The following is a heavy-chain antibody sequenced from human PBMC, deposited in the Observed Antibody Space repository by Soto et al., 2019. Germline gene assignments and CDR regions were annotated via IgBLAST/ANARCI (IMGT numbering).Heavy chain of an antibody. V-gene: IGHV1-69*01. J-gene: IGHJ3*02. CDR3: TRPSSGYYHDAFDI. CDR2: IVPVFGTP. Sequence: QVQLMQSGAEVKKPGSSVKVSCKASGGSFPSDTISWVRQAPGQGLEWLGGIVPVFGTPNHAQKFQGRVTISADGSTNTAYMELTSLRPEDTAVYYCTRPSSGYYHDAFDIWGQGTLVTGSS. CDR1: GGSFPSDT. D-gene: IGHD3-22*01.